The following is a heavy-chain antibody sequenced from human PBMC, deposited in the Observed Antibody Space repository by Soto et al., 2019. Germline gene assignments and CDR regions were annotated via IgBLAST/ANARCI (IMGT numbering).Heavy chain of an antibody. D-gene: IGHD3-16*01. CDR1: GYTFTSYG. V-gene: IGHV1-18*01. CDR3: AKARGSSTPAPGSY. Sequence: GASVKVSCKASGYTFTSYGISWVRQAPGQGLEWMGWISAYNGNTNYAQKLQGRVTMTTDTSTSTAYMELRSLRSDDTAVYYCAKARGSSTPAPGSYWGQGSLVTVSS. J-gene: IGHJ4*02. CDR2: ISAYNGNT.